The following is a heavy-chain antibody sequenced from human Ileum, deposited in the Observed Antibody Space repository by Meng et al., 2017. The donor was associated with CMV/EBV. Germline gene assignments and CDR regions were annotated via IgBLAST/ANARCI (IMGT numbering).Heavy chain of an antibody. J-gene: IGHJ6*02. CDR2: IIPIFGTA. CDR3: ARPVYYYALDV. Sequence: SVKVSCKASGGTFSSSSISWVRQAPGQGLEWMGGIIPIFGTANNAQKFQGRVTITTDDSTGTAYMELSSLRSEDTAVYYCARPVYYYALDVWGQGTTVTVSS. CDR1: GGTFSSSS. V-gene: IGHV1-69*05.